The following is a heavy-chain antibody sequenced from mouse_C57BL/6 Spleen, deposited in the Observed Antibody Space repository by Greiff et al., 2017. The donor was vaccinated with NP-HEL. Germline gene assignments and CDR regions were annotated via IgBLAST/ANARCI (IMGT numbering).Heavy chain of an antibody. Sequence: VQLQQSGAELVRPGASVTLSCKASGYTFTDYEMHWVKQTPVHGLEWIGAIDPETGGTAYNQKFKGKAILTADKSSSTAYMELRSLTYEDSAVYYCRSNWESFDYWGQGTTLTVSS. V-gene: IGHV1-15*01. CDR3: RSNWESFDY. CDR2: IDPETGGT. J-gene: IGHJ2*01. D-gene: IGHD4-1*01. CDR1: GYTFTDYE.